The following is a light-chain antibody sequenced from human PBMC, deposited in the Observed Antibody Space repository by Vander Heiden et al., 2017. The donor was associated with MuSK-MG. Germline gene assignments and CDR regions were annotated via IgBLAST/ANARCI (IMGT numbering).Light chain of an antibody. CDR1: SSNIGSNT. Sequence: QSVLTQPPSASGTPGQRVIISCSGSSSNIGSNTVNWYQQLPGTAPKLLIYSNNQRPSGVPDRFSGSKSGTSASLAISGLQAEEEADYYCAAWDDSLNGWVFGGGTKLTVL. J-gene: IGLJ3*02. CDR2: SNN. V-gene: IGLV1-44*01. CDR3: AAWDDSLNGWV.